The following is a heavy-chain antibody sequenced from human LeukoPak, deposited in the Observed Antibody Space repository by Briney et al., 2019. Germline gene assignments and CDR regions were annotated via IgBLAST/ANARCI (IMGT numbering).Heavy chain of an antibody. Sequence: GGSLRLSCAASGFTFSSYAMHWVRQAPGKGLEWVAVISYDGSNKYYADSVKGRFTISRDNSKNTLYLQMNSLRAEDTAVYYCAKDHPYLIAAAEVWGQGTLVTVSS. CDR1: GFTFSSYA. D-gene: IGHD6-13*01. V-gene: IGHV3-30-3*01. CDR3: AKDHPYLIAAAEV. J-gene: IGHJ4*02. CDR2: ISYDGSNK.